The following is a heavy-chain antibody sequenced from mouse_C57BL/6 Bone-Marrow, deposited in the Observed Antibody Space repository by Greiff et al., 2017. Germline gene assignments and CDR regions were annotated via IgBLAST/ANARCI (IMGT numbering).Heavy chain of an antibody. D-gene: IGHD1-1*01. CDR3: ARSTVVATDFDD. J-gene: IGHJ2*01. Sequence: EVKLVESGGGLVQPGGSLSLSCAASGFTFTDYYMSWVRQPPGKALEWLGFIRNKANGYTTEYSASVKGRFTISRDNSQSILYLQMNALRAEDSATYYCARSTVVATDFDDWGQGTTLTVSS. V-gene: IGHV7-3*01. CDR1: GFTFTDYY. CDR2: IRNKANGYTT.